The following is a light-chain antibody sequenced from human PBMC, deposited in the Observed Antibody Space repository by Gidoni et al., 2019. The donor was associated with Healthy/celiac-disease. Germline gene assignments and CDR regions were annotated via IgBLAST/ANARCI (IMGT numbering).Light chain of an antibody. CDR2: DVS. CDR1: SRDVGCYHY. V-gene: IGLV2-14*01. Sequence: QSALTQPAPVSGSPGQSITLSCTGTSRDVGCYHYVSWYQQHPGKAPKLMIYDVSNRPSGVSNRFSGSKSGNTASLTISGLQAEDEADYYCSSYTSSTYVVFGGGTKLTVL. J-gene: IGLJ2*01. CDR3: SSYTSSTYVV.